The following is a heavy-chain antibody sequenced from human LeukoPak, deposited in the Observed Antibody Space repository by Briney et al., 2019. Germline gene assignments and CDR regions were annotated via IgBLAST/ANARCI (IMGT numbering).Heavy chain of an antibody. V-gene: IGHV3-7*05. CDR1: GFSFSNYG. CDR3: ARDPKNGAIAGFY. D-gene: IGHD6-19*01. CDR2: IKQEGSEK. J-gene: IGHJ4*02. Sequence: GGSLRLSCVASGFSFSNYGMSWVRQAPGKGLEWVANIKQEGSEKYYAGSVKDRFTISRDNAKNSLYLQMNSLRAEDTAVYYCARDPKNGAIAGFYWGQGTLVTVSS.